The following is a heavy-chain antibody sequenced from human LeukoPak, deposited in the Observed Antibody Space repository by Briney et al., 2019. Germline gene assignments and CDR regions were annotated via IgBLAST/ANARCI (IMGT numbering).Heavy chain of an antibody. J-gene: IGHJ4*02. CDR1: GGSISSYY. CDR3: ARLDTAMVTGDY. V-gene: IGHV4-59*12. Sequence: SETLSLTCTVSGGSISSYYWNWIRQPPGKGLEWIGNMYYSGSTNYNPSLKSRVTISVDTSKNQFSLKLSSVTAADTAVYYCARLDTAMVTGDYWGQGTLVTVSS. D-gene: IGHD5-18*01. CDR2: MYYSGST.